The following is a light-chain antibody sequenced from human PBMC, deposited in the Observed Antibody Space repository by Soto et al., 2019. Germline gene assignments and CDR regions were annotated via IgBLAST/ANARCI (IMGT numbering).Light chain of an antibody. V-gene: IGKV3-15*01. Sequence: EIVMTQSPATLYVSPGDRVTLSCRASQSVSSDLAWYQQKPGQAPRLLIYGASTRATGIPARFSGSGSGTEFTLTISSLQSEDFAVYYCQQYNNWALVIFGGGTKVDIK. CDR1: QSVSSD. J-gene: IGKJ4*01. CDR2: GAS. CDR3: QQYNNWALVI.